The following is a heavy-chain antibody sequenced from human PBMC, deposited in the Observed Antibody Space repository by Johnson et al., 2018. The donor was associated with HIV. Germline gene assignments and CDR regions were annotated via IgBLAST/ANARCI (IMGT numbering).Heavy chain of an antibody. Sequence: QVQLVESGGGLVQPGGSLSLSCAASGFTFSDYYMIWIRQAPGKGLAWVSYISSSGSTIYYADSVKGRFTISRDNAKNSLYLQMNSLRAEDTAVYYCARAGSTSGWFDAFDMWGQGTMVTVSS. CDR3: ARAGSTSGWFDAFDM. CDR1: GFTFSDYY. V-gene: IGHV3-11*04. J-gene: IGHJ3*02. D-gene: IGHD6-19*01. CDR2: ISSSGSTI.